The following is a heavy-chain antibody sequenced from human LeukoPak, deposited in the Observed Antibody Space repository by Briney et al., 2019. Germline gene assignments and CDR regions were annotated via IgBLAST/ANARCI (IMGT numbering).Heavy chain of an antibody. CDR1: GFTFSNYW. D-gene: IGHD4-17*01. CDR2: IKQDGSEK. CDR3: ARVYGDYLSY. J-gene: IGHJ4*02. V-gene: IGHV3-7*03. Sequence: GGSLRLSCAASGFTFSNYWMSWVRQAPGKGLEWVANIKQDGSEKYYVDSVKVRFTISRDNAKNSLYLQMNSLGAEDTAVYYCARVYGDYLSYWGQGTLVTVSS.